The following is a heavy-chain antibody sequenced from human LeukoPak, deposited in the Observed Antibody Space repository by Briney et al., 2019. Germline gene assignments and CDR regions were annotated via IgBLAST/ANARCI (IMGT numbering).Heavy chain of an antibody. CDR2: IYTSGST. D-gene: IGHD6-13*01. CDR3: ARRYSSSWYNWFDP. Sequence: SETLSLTCTVSGGSISSYYWSWIRQPPGKGLEWIGYIYTSGSTNYNPSLKSRVPISVDTSKNQFSLKLSSVTAADTAVYYCARRYSSSWYNWFDPWGQGTLVTVSS. V-gene: IGHV4-4*09. J-gene: IGHJ5*02. CDR1: GGSISSYY.